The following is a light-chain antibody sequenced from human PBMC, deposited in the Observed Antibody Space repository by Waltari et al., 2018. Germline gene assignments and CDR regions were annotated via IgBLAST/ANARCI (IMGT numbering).Light chain of an antibody. CDR1: SGTLASSY. Sequence: NFMLTQPHSVSESPGKTVTISCTRSSGTLASSYVQRYQHRPASAPTTVIYEDNERPSGVPDRFSGSIDSSSNSASLTISGLKTEDEADYFCQSYDSSNQGVFGGGTKLTVL. CDR2: EDN. CDR3: QSYDSSNQGV. J-gene: IGLJ3*02. V-gene: IGLV6-57*04.